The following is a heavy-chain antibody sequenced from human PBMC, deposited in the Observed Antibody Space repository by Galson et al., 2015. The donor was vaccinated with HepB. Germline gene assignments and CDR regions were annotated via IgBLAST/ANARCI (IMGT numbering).Heavy chain of an antibody. CDR1: GDSVSSNSAA. Sequence: CAISGDSVSSNSAAWNWIRQSPSRGLEWLGRTYYRSKWYNDYAVSVKSRITINPDTSKNQFSLQLNSATPEDTAVYYCARGGGSSWYEYYGMDVWGQGTTVTVSS. CDR2: TYYRSKWYN. J-gene: IGHJ6*02. CDR3: ARGGGSSWYEYYGMDV. V-gene: IGHV6-1*01. D-gene: IGHD6-13*01.